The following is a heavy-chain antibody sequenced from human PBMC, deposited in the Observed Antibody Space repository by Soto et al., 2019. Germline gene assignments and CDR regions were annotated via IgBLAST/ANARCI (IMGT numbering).Heavy chain of an antibody. J-gene: IGHJ5*02. CDR2: ISGSGGST. V-gene: IGHV3-23*01. CDR1: GFTFRSYA. CDR3: AKSHRTSIQLWSALRKNWFDP. Sequence: GGSLRLSCAASGFTFRSYAMSWVRQAPGKGLEWVSAISGSGGSTYYADSVKGRFTISRDNSKNTLYLQMNSLRAEDTAVYYCAKSHRTSIQLWSALRKNWFDPWGQGTLVTVSS. D-gene: IGHD5-18*01.